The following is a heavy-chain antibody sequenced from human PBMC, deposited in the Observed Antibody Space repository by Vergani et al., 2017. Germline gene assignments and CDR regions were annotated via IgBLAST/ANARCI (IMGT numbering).Heavy chain of an antibody. CDR3: ARHVWGSYRPLPFDY. CDR2: IYYSGST. V-gene: IGHV4-31*03. CDR1: GGSISSGGYY. J-gene: IGHJ4*02. D-gene: IGHD3-16*02. Sequence: QVQLQESGPGLVKPSQTLSLTCTVSGGSISSGGYYWSWIRQHPGKGLEWIGYIYYSGSTYYNPSLKSRVTISVDTSKNQFSLKLSSVTAADTAVYYCARHVWGSYRPLPFDYWGQGTLVTVSS.